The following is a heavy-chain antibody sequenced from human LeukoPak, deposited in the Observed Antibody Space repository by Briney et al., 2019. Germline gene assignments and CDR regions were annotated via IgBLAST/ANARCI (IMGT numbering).Heavy chain of an antibody. CDR3: ARDYSPYCSSTSCPYF. D-gene: IGHD2-2*01. V-gene: IGHV3-64D*06. CDR2: ISSNGGST. J-gene: IGHJ4*02. Sequence: PGGSLRLSCSASGFTFSSYAMHWVRQAPGKGLEYVSAISSNGGSTYYADSVKGRFTISRDNSKNTLYLQMSSLRAEDTAVYYCARDYSPYCSSTSCPYFWGQGTLVTVSS. CDR1: GFTFSSYA.